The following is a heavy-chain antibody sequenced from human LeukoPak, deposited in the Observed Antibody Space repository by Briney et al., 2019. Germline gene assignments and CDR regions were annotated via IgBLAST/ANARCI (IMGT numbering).Heavy chain of an antibody. Sequence: ASVRVSCKASGYTFTSYGISWVRQAPGQGLEWMGWISAYNGNTNYAQKLQGRVTMTTDTSTSTAYMELRSLRSDDTAVYYCARDLGKWELEDYYYGMDVWGQGTTVTVSS. D-gene: IGHD1-26*01. CDR3: ARDLGKWELEDYYYGMDV. CDR2: ISAYNGNT. J-gene: IGHJ6*02. CDR1: GYTFTSYG. V-gene: IGHV1-18*01.